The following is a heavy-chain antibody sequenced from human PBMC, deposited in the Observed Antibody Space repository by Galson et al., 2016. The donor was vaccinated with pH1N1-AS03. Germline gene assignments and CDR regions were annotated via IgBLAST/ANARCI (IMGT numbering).Heavy chain of an antibody. CDR3: APYGSGRPDRAFHY. V-gene: IGHV3-23*01. CDR1: GFTFSTFA. CDR2: VSGSGAST. D-gene: IGHD3-10*01. Sequence: SLRLSCAASGFTFSTFAISWLRQAPGKGLEWVACVSGSGASTYYADSLLGRFTVSRDNSKNSLYLPMNNVRAEDTAINYCAPYGSGRPDRAFHYWGLGTLVTVSS. J-gene: IGHJ4*02.